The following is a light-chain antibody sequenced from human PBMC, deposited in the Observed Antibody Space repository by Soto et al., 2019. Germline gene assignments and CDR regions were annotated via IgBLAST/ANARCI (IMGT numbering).Light chain of an antibody. J-gene: IGKJ2*01. V-gene: IGKV3-20*01. Sequence: EVVMTQSPGTLSLSPGERGTLSCRASQSVTSSKLAWLQQRPGQAPRFLIYGASSRATGIPDRFSGSGSGTEFTLTISRMEPEDFAVSYCQQYGTSPSTLGQGTRGEMK. CDR3: QQYGTSPST. CDR2: GAS. CDR1: QSVTSSK.